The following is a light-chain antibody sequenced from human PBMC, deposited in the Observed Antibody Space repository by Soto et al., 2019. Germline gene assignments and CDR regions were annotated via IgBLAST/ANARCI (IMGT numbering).Light chain of an antibody. J-gene: IGKJ4*01. CDR3: QQYMKWPPLT. CDR1: QSVSYN. CDR2: GAF. V-gene: IGKV3-15*01. Sequence: EIVMTQSPATLSVSPGETATLSCRASQSVSYNLAWYQQKPGQGPRLLIYGAFTRASGIPARFSGSVSGTYFTLTISGLQYEDFAVYYCQQYMKWPPLTFGGGTKVEIK.